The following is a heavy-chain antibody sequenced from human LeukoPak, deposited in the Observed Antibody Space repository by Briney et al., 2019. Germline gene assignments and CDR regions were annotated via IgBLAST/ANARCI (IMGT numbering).Heavy chain of an antibody. CDR3: AKARSSGWYVRAFDI. D-gene: IGHD6-19*01. V-gene: IGHV3-20*04. CDR2: INWNGGST. Sequence: GGSLRLSCAASGFTFDDYGMSWVRQAPGKGLEWVSGINWNGGSTGYADSVKGRFTISRDNSKNTLYLQMNSLRAEDTAVYYCAKARSSGWYVRAFDIWGQGTMVTVSS. CDR1: GFTFDDYG. J-gene: IGHJ3*02.